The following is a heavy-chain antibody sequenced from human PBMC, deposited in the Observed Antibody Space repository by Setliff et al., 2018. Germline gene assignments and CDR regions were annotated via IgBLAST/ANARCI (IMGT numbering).Heavy chain of an antibody. CDR2: INPNSGGT. CDR3: ARDGGEY. V-gene: IGHV1-2*06. D-gene: IGHD3-16*01. CDR1: GYTFTGYY. J-gene: IGHJ4*02. Sequence: ASVKVSCKASGYTFTGYYMHWVRQAPGQGLEWMGRINPNSGGTNYAQKFQGRVTITADESTSTAYMELSSLRSEDTAVYYCARDGGEYWGQGTLVTVSS.